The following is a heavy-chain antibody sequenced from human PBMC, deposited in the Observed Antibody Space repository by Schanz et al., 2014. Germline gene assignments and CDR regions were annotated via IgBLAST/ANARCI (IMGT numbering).Heavy chain of an antibody. V-gene: IGHV3-23*04. CDR2: ISGSGGDT. CDR1: GFTFSNYA. D-gene: IGHD6-19*01. CDR3: ARDLISSGWYG. Sequence: EVQLVESGGGLVQPRGSLRLSCAASGFTFSNYAMGWVRQAPGKGLEWVSAISGSGGDTYYADSVKGRFTISRDNSKNTLYLQMNSLRAEDTAVYYCARDLISSGWYGWGQGTLVTVSS. J-gene: IGHJ4*02.